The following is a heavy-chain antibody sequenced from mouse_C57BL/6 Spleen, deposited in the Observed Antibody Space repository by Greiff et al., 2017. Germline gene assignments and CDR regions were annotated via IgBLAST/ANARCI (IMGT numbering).Heavy chain of an antibody. CDR3: ARGWDYDYSAWFAY. V-gene: IGHV1-53*01. CDR1: GYTFTSYW. D-gene: IGHD2-4*01. J-gene: IGHJ3*01. Sequence: QVQLQQPGAELVKPGASVKMSCKASGYTFTSYWITWVKQRPGQGLEWIGNINPSNGGTNYNEKFKSKATLTVDKSSSTAYMQLSSLTSEDSAVYYCARGWDYDYSAWFAYWGQGTLVTVSA. CDR2: INPSNGGT.